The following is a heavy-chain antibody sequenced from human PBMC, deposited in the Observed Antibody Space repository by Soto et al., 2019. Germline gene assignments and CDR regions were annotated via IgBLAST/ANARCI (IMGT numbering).Heavy chain of an antibody. Sequence: GGSLRLSCAASGFTFNSYGMHWVRQAPGKGLEWVAVIWYDGSNKYYADSVKGRFTISRDNSKNTLYLQMNSLRAEDTAVYYCARGVMVRGVIPPYNWFDPWGQGTLVTVSS. CDR3: ARGVMVRGVIPPYNWFDP. CDR2: IWYDGSNK. V-gene: IGHV3-33*01. CDR1: GFTFNSYG. J-gene: IGHJ5*02. D-gene: IGHD3-10*01.